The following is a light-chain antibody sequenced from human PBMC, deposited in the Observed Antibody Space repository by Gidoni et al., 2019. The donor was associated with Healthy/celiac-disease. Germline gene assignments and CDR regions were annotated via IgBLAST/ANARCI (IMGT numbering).Light chain of an antibody. V-gene: IGKV1-39*01. Sequence: DTQMTHSPSSLSASVGDRVTITCRASQSISSYLNWYQQKPGKAPKLLIYAASSLQSGVPSRFSGSGSGTDFTLTISSLQPEDFATYYCQQSYSTPGAFGQGTKVEIK. CDR2: AAS. CDR3: QQSYSTPGA. CDR1: QSISSY. J-gene: IGKJ1*01.